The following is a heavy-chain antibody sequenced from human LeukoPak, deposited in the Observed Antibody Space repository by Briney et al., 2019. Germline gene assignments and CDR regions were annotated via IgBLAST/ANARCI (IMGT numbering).Heavy chain of an antibody. J-gene: IGHJ4*02. D-gene: IGHD3-10*01. Sequence: KPSETLSLTCAVYGGSFSGYYWSWIRQPPGKGLEWIGEINHSGSTNYNPSLKSRVTISVDTSKNQFSLKLSSVTAADTAVYYCARPYGSGSYAYNYWGQGTLVTVSS. CDR2: INHSGST. CDR3: ARPYGSGSYAYNY. V-gene: IGHV4-34*01. CDR1: GGSFSGYY.